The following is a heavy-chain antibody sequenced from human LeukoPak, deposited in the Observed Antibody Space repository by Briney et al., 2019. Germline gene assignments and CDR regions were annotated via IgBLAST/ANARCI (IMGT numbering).Heavy chain of an antibody. Sequence: ESGGGLVQPGGSLRLSCAASGFTFSSYEMNWVRQAPGKGLEWVSYISSISTIYYADSVKGRFTISRDNAQNSLDLQMNSLRAEDTALYYCARGLRCSAGSCSFDYWGQGTLVTVSS. V-gene: IGHV3-48*03. CDR3: ARGLRCSAGSCSFDY. CDR1: GFTFSSYE. D-gene: IGHD2-15*01. J-gene: IGHJ4*02. CDR2: ISSISTI.